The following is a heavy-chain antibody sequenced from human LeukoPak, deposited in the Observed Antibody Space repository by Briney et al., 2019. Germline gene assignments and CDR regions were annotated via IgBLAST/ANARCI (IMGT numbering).Heavy chain of an antibody. D-gene: IGHD6-19*01. CDR1: GFTFSSYG. J-gene: IGHJ5*02. CDR3: ARDRWLYP. CDR2: VSDSGRGT. V-gene: IGHV3-21*01. Sequence: GGSLRLSCAASGFTFSSYGMSWVRQAPGKGLEWVSAVSDSGRGTYYADSVKGRFTISRDNAKNSLYLQMNSLRAEDTAVYYCARDRWLYPWGQGTLVTVSS.